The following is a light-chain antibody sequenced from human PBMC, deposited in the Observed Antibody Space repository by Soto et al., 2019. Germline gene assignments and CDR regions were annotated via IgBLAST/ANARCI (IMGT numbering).Light chain of an antibody. CDR1: ESVNGN. CDR3: HQYSNWPPYT. J-gene: IGKJ4*02. CDR2: AAS. Sequence: ETVLTQSPATLSVSPGERATLSCRASESVNGNLAWYQQKPGQAPRLLIYAASTRATGVPDRFSGSGSGTEFTLTISSLQSEDFAVYYCHQYSNWPPYTFGVGTKVEFK. V-gene: IGKV3-15*01.